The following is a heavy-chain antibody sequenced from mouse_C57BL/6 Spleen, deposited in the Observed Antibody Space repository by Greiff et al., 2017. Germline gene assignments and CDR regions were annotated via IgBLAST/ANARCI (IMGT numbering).Heavy chain of an antibody. Sequence: EVQLVESGGGLVKPGGSLKLSCAASGFTFSSYAMSWVRQTPEKRLEWVATISDGGSYTYYPDNVKGRFTISRDNAKNNLYLQMSHLKSEDTAMYYCARDRGGNYEGGFDYWGQGTTLTVSS. CDR1: GFTFSSYA. D-gene: IGHD2-1*01. V-gene: IGHV5-4*01. CDR3: ARDRGGNYEGGFDY. J-gene: IGHJ2*01. CDR2: ISDGGSYT.